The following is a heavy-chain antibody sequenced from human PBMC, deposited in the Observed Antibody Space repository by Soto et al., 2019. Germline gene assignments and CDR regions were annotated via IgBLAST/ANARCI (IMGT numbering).Heavy chain of an antibody. Sequence: QVQLVESGGGVVQPGRSLRLSCAASGFTFSKYGFHWVRQAPGKGLEWVAVIVNDGSENYHADSVEGRFTISRDNSKDSLFLQMNTLRAEDTAVYYCARDDAFQNENGFDIWGQGTMVTVSS. CDR1: GFTFSKYG. V-gene: IGHV3-33*01. CDR3: ARDDAFQNENGFDI. D-gene: IGHD1-1*01. J-gene: IGHJ3*02. CDR2: IVNDGSEN.